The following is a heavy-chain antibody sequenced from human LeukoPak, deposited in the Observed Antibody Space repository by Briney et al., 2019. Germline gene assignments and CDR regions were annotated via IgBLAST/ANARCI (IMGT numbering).Heavy chain of an antibody. CDR1: GFIVSSNY. J-gene: IGHJ4*02. CDR2: IYTGGST. Sequence: PGGSLRLSCAASGFIVSSNYMSWVRQAPGKGLEWVSVIYTGGSTHYADSVKGRFTISRDNSKNTLYLQMNSLRAEDTSVYYCAKSGLNRFDYWGQGTLVTVSS. D-gene: IGHD2-15*01. CDR3: AKSGLNRFDY. V-gene: IGHV3-66*01.